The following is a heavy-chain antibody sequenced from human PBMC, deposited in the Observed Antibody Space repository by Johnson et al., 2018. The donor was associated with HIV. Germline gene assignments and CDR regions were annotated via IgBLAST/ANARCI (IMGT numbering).Heavy chain of an antibody. D-gene: IGHD5-24*01. CDR3: ARDEGHSESDAFDI. J-gene: IGHJ3*02. CDR2: INWNGGST. Sequence: SGINWNGGSTGYADSVKGRFTISRDNAKNSLYLQMNSLRAEDTAVYYCARDEGHSESDAFDIWGQGTMVTVSS. V-gene: IGHV3-20*03.